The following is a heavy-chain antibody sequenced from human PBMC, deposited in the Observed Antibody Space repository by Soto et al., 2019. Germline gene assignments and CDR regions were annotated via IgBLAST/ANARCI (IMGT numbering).Heavy chain of an antibody. J-gene: IGHJ6*04. CDR1: GFTFSNYG. CDR3: ARDSSHYYYDFGL. Sequence: QVQLVASGGGVVQPGRSLRLSCAASGFTFSNYGMHWVRQAPGKGLEWVAVIWFDGSNKYYSDSVKGRFTISRDDSKNTVYLQMDSLRAEDTAVYYCARDSSHYYYDFGLWGKGTTVTVSS. V-gene: IGHV3-33*01. CDR2: IWFDGSNK.